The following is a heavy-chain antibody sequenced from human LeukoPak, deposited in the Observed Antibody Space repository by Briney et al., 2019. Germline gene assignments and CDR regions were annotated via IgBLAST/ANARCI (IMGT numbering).Heavy chain of an antibody. CDR2: ISTDGSSA. D-gene: IGHD3-16*01. CDR1: GFTFSSYW. V-gene: IGHV3-74*01. J-gene: IGHJ4*02. Sequence: GGSLRLSCAASGFTFSSYWMHWVRQAPGKGLVWVSRISTDGSSAIYADSVKDRFTISRDNAKNTLYLQMNSLRAEDTAVYYCARVNVCPRCHFDYWGQGTLVTVSS. CDR3: ARVNVCPRCHFDY.